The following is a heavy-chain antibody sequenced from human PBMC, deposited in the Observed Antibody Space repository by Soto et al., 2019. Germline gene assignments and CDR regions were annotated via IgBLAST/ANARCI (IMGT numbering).Heavy chain of an antibody. CDR1: GYTFTSYD. CDR2: MNPNTGNT. CDR3: ARESSYGLVY. J-gene: IGHJ4*02. V-gene: IGHV1-8*01. D-gene: IGHD5-18*01. Sequence: QVQLVQSGAEVKKPGASVKVSCKASGYTFTSYDINWVRQATGQGLEWMGWMNPNTGNTAYAQKFQGRVTMTRNTAMSTAYMGLTSLRTEDTAGYYCARESSYGLVYWGQGTRVTVSS.